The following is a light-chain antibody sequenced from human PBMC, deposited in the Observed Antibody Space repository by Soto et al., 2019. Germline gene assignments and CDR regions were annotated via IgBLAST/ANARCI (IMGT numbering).Light chain of an antibody. J-gene: IGKJ4*01. CDR2: KAS. Sequence: DIQMTQSPSTLSASVGDRVTITCRASQSISSWLAWYQQKPGKAPKLLIYKASSLESGVPSRFSGSGSGTEFTLTISSLQPDDFATYYCQKYNSYSRTFGGGTKVEIK. CDR1: QSISSW. CDR3: QKYNSYSRT. V-gene: IGKV1-5*03.